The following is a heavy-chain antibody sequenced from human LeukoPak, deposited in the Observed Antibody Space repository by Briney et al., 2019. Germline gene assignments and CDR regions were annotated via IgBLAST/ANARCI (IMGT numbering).Heavy chain of an antibody. D-gene: IGHD7-27*01. CDR2: IVGDGSKA. J-gene: IGHJ4*02. CDR3: ARDSITGDNSLDF. CDR1: GFTFSTYG. V-gene: IGHV3-33*05. Sequence: GGSLRLSCAASGFTFSTYGMQWVRQAPGKGLEWVAVIVGDGSKAHCADSVRGRFTVSRDNSKNTLYLQMNSLSAEDTAVYYCARDSITGDNSLDFWGRGTLVTVSS.